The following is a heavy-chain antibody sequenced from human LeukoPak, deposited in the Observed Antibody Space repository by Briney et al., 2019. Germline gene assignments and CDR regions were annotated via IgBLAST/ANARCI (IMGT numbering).Heavy chain of an antibody. CDR3: ARDGMQLWLRGYFDL. CDR2: ISTYNDNT. V-gene: IGHV1-18*01. Sequence: RASVKVSCKASGYTFTSYGISWVRQAPGQGLEWMGRISTYNDNTNYARKFQGRVTVTTDTATNTAYMELRNLTSDDTAVYYCARDGMQLWLRGYFDLWGRGTLVTVSS. J-gene: IGHJ2*01. D-gene: IGHD5-18*01. CDR1: GYTFTSYG.